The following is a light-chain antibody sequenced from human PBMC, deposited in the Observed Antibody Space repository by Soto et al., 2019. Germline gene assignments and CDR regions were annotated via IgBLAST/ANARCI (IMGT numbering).Light chain of an antibody. J-gene: IGLJ1*01. CDR1: SSDVGRSNH. CDR2: EVS. V-gene: IGLV2-14*01. Sequence: QSALTQPASVSGSPGQSITISCTGTSSDVGRSNHVFWYQQHPGKAPKLIIYEVSSRPSGVSNRFSGSKSGNTASLTVSGLQAADEADYFCKSYAGSNTYVFGSGTKLTVL. CDR3: KSYAGSNTYV.